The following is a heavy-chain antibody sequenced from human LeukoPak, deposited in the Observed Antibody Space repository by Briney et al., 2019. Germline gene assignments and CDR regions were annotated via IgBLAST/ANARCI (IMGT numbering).Heavy chain of an antibody. V-gene: IGHV1-8*01. D-gene: IGHD5-24*01. CDR1: AYTFTSLD. CDR2: MNPNIGNT. CDR3: ARTGNGYNDDYYYYYYMDV. Sequence: ASVKLSCQPSAYTFTSLDINWERHANGHGLEWKGWMNPNIGNTRYAQKFQGRVTMTRTTSISTAYMELSSLRSEDTAVYYCARTGNGYNDDYYYYYYMDVWGKGTTVSVSS. J-gene: IGHJ6*03.